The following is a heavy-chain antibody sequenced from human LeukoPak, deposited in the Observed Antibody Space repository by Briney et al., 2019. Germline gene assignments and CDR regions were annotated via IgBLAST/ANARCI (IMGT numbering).Heavy chain of an antibody. Sequence: PGGSLRLSCAASGFTFSSYWMSWVRQAPGKGLEWVANIKQDGSEKYYVDSVEGRFTISRDNAKNSLYLQMNSLRAEDTAVYYCARLYSSSWLSWFDPWGQGTLVTVSS. J-gene: IGHJ5*02. D-gene: IGHD6-13*01. CDR1: GFTFSSYW. CDR3: ARLYSSSWLSWFDP. V-gene: IGHV3-7*01. CDR2: IKQDGSEK.